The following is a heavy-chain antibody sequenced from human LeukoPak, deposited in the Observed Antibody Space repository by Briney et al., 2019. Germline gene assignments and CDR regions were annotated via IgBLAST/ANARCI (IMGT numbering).Heavy chain of an antibody. D-gene: IGHD4-17*01. J-gene: IGHJ1*01. CDR2: ISSSSSYT. CDR3: ARALYGDYL. CDR1: GCTFSDYY. Sequence: GGSLRLSCAASGCTFSDYYMSWIRQAPGKGLEWVSYISSSSSYTNYADSVKGRFTISRDNAKNSLYLQMNSLRAEDTAVYYCARALYGDYLWGQGTLVTVSS. V-gene: IGHV3-11*03.